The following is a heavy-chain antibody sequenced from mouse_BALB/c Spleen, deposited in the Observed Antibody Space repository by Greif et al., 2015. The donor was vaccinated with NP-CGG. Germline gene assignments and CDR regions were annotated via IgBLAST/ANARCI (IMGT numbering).Heavy chain of an antibody. CDR3: ARRGDIYDGRFPY. CDR2: ITYSGTT. Sequence: EVKLVGSGPDLVKPSQSLSLTCSVTGYSITSGYSWHWIRQFPGNKLEWMGYITYSGTTNYNPSLKSRISITRDTSKNQFFLQLNSVTTEDTATYYCARRGDIYDGRFPYWGQGTLVAVAA. J-gene: IGHJ3*01. CDR1: GYSITSGYS. V-gene: IGHV3-1*02. D-gene: IGHD1-3*01.